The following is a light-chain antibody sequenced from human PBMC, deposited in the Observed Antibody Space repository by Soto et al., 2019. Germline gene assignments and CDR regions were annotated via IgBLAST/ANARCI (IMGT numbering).Light chain of an antibody. CDR1: RSDVGDYNY. Sequence: QSALTQPPSASGSPGQSVTTSCTGTRSDVGDYNYVSWYQQHPGKAPKLLIYEVTKRPSGVPDRFSGSKSANTASLTVSGLQAEDEANYYCSSYAGSDNFEVFGGGTKLTVL. CDR2: EVT. CDR3: SSYAGSDNFEV. V-gene: IGLV2-8*01. J-gene: IGLJ2*01.